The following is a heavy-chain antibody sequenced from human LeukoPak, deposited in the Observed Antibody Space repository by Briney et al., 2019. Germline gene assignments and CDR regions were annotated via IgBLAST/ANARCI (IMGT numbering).Heavy chain of an antibody. V-gene: IGHV4-59*11. CDR1: GGSISSHY. Sequence: SETLSLTCTVSGGSISSHYWNWIRQSPGKGLEWIGNIHYSGSTNYSPSLKSRVTISVDTFKNQFSLKLRSVTAADTAIYFCARDSGDYYGTSGPNYYFDYWGQGTLVSVSS. D-gene: IGHD3-22*01. CDR3: ARDSGDYYGTSGPNYYFDY. J-gene: IGHJ4*02. CDR2: IHYSGST.